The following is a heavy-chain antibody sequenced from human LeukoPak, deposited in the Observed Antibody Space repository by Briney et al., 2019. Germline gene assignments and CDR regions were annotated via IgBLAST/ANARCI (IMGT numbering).Heavy chain of an antibody. V-gene: IGHV3-23*01. J-gene: IGHJ5*02. CDR3: AKNLRTSVAAYHH. CDR2: ISGDAVYT. CDR1: GFTFSSYA. Sequence: GGSLRLSCTASGFTFSSYAMTWVRQAPGRGPEWVSAISGDAVYTYYADSVRGRFSFSRDNSRNTLFLQMNSLRAEDTAIYYCAKNLRTSVAAYHHWGQGTLVTVSS. D-gene: IGHD6-19*01.